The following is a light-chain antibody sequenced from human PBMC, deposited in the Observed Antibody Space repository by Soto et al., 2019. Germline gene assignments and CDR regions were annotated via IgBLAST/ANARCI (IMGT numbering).Light chain of an antibody. CDR1: SSDVGGYDY. CDR2: EVS. Sequence: QSVLTQPASVSGSPGQSITISCTGTSSDVGGYDYVSWYQQHPGKAPQLIIYEVSYRPSGVSDRFSGSKSGNTASLTISGLQAEDEADYYCSSYTSSSTLYVFGTGTKLTVL. V-gene: IGLV2-14*01. J-gene: IGLJ1*01. CDR3: SSYTSSSTLYV.